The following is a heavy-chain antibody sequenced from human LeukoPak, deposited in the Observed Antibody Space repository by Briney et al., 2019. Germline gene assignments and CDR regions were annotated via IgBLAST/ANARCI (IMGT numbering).Heavy chain of an antibody. D-gene: IGHD1-14*01. J-gene: IGHJ5*02. CDR2: IYYSGST. CDR1: GGSISSSNFY. CDR3: ARSIGGPDRPFDP. V-gene: IGHV4-39*01. Sequence: SETLSLTCTVSGGSISSSNFYWGWIRQPPGKGLEWIGSIYYSGSTYYNPSLKSRFTISVDTSKNQFSLKLSSVTAADTAVYYCARSIGGPDRPFDPWGQGTLVTVSS.